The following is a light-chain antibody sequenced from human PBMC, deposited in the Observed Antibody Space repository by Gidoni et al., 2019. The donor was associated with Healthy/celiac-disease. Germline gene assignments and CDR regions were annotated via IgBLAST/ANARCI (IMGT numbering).Light chain of an antibody. J-gene: IGLJ3*02. V-gene: IGLV1-40*01. CDR3: QSYDSSLSHWV. CDR2: GNS. Sequence: QSVLTQPPSVSGAPGQRVTISFTGSSSNIGAGYDVHWYQQLPGTAPKLLIYGNSNRPSGVPDRFSGSKSGTSASLAITGLQAEDEADYYCQSYDSSLSHWVFGGGTKLTVL. CDR1: SSNIGAGYD.